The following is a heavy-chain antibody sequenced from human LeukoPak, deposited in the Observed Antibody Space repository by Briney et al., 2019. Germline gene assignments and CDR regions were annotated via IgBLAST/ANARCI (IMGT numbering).Heavy chain of an antibody. CDR1: GWSFNDYY. CDR2: INHRGST. CDR3: ARGQVPSARGHNWFDP. Sequence: SETLSLTCAVYGWSFNDYYRNWIRQPPGKGLEWIGEINHRGSTNYNPSLRSRVTISVDTSKNQFSLELTSLAAADTAVYYCARGQVPSARGHNWFDPWGQGTLVTVSS. J-gene: IGHJ5*02. V-gene: IGHV4-34*01.